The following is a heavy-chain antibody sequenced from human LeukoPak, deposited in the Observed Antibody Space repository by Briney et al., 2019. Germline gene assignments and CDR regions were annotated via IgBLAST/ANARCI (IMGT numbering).Heavy chain of an antibody. CDR3: ARLTTTVTTPFDY. CDR2: ISASGGST. J-gene: IGHJ4*02. CDR1: GFTFSSYA. D-gene: IGHD4-17*01. Sequence: GGSLRLSCAASGFTFSSYAMSWVRQAPGKGLEWVSAISASGGSTYYADSVKGQFTISRDNAKNSLYLQMNSLRAEDTAVYYCARLTTTVTTPFDYWGQGTLVTVSS. V-gene: IGHV3-23*01.